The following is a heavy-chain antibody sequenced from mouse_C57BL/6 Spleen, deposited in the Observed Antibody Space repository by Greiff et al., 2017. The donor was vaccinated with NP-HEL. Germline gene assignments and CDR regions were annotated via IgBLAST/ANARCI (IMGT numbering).Heavy chain of an antibody. D-gene: IGHD1-1*01. CDR1: GYTFTSYW. Sequence: VQLQQSGAELAKPGASVKLSCKASGYTFTSYWMHWVKQRPGQGLEWIGYINPSSGYTKYNQKFKDKATLTADKSSSTAYMQLSSLTYEDSAVYYCTLYYYGSPSYAMDYWGQGTSVTVSS. J-gene: IGHJ4*01. V-gene: IGHV1-7*01. CDR2: INPSSGYT. CDR3: TLYYYGSPSYAMDY.